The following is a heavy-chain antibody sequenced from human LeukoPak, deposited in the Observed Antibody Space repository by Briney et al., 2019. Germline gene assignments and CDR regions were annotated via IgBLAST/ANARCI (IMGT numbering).Heavy chain of an antibody. D-gene: IGHD2-2*01. CDR3: ARGLEGSSRRYDAFDI. CDR1: GGSISSYY. V-gene: IGHV4-34*01. CDR2: INHSGST. J-gene: IGHJ3*02. Sequence: SETLSLTCTVSGGSISSYYWSWIRQPPGKGLEWIGEINHSGSTNYNPSLKSRVTISVDTSKNQFSLRLSSVTAADTAVYYCARGLEGSSRRYDAFDIWGQGTMVTVSS.